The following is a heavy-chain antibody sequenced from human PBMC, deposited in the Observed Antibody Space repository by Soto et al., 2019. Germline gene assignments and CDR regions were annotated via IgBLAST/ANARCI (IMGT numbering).Heavy chain of an antibody. V-gene: IGHV3-23*01. J-gene: IGHJ4*02. Sequence: EVQLLESGGGLVQPGGSLRLSRAASGFTFSSYAMSWVRQAPGKGLEWVSAISGSGGSTYYADSVKGRFTISRDNSKNTLYLQMNSLRAEDTAVYYCAKGQTYYYGSGSEAHFDYWGQGTLVTVSS. CDR3: AKGQTYYYGSGSEAHFDY. D-gene: IGHD3-10*01. CDR1: GFTFSSYA. CDR2: ISGSGGST.